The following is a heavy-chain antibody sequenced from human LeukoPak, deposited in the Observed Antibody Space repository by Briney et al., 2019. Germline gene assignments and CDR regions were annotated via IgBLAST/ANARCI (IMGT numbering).Heavy chain of an antibody. Sequence: ASVKVSCKASGYTFTSYAMHWVRQAPGQRLEWMGWINAGNGNTKYSQKFQGRVTITADESTSTAYMELSSLRSEDTAVYYCARGILDYYGSGSYYYYGMDVWGQGTTVTVSS. J-gene: IGHJ6*02. CDR3: ARGILDYYGSGSYYYYGMDV. D-gene: IGHD3-10*01. CDR2: INAGNGNT. V-gene: IGHV1-3*01. CDR1: GYTFTSYA.